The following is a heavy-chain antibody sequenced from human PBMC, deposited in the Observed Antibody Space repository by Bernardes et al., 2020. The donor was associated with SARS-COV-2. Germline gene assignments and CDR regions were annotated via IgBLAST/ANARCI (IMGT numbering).Heavy chain of an antibody. CDR3: GKRDVAAGNWYFDL. Sequence: GGSLRLSCAASGFTFSSSWMHWVRRAPGKGLVWVSRINSDGSTRSYADSVKGRFTISRDNAKNTLYLQMNSLRADDTAVYYCGKRDVAAGNWYFDLWGRGTLVTVSS. CDR2: INSDGSTR. J-gene: IGHJ2*01. CDR1: GFTFSSSW. V-gene: IGHV3-74*01. D-gene: IGHD6-13*01.